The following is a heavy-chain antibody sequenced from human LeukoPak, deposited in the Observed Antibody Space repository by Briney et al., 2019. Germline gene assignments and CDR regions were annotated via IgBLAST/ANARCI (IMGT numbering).Heavy chain of an antibody. D-gene: IGHD3-10*01. V-gene: IGHV4-59*01. CDR1: GGSFSGYY. CDR2: IYYSGST. J-gene: IGHJ4*02. CDR3: ARGEYYFDY. Sequence: PSETLSLTCAVYGGSFSGYYWSWIRQPPGKGLEWIGYIYYSGSTNYNPSLKSRVTISVGTSKNQFSLKLSSVTAADTAVYYCARGEYYFDYWGQGTLVTVSS.